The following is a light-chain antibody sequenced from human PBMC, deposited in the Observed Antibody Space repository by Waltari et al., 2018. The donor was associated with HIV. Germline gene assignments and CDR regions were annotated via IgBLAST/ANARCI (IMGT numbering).Light chain of an antibody. CDR2: EAT. CDR3: CSYAGTVV. V-gene: IGLV2-23*01. Sequence: QSALSQPASVSGSPGQSITISCTGGSGDVGPYNLVSWYQRLPGSAPKLIIYEATKRPSGVSNRFSGSKSGGTASLTISGLQADDEGHYYCCSYAGTVVFGGGTELTVL. CDR1: SGDVGPYNL. J-gene: IGLJ2*01.